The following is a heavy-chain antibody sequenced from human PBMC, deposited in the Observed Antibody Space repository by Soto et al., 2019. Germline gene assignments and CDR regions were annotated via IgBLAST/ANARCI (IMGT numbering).Heavy chain of an antibody. Sequence: PGGSLRLSCAASGFTFNNYAMNWVRQAPGKGLEWVATISATGGSTYYADSVKGRFTISRDNSKNTLYLQMNGLRVEDTAVYYCAKDRLXGNFDYWGQGTQVTVS. J-gene: IGHJ4*02. V-gene: IGHV3-23*01. CDR3: AKDRLXGNFDY. CDR2: ISATGGST. CDR1: GFTFNNYA.